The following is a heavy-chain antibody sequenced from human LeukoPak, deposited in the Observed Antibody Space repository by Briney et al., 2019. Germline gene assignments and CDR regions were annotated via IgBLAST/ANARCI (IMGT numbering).Heavy chain of an antibody. V-gene: IGHV1-2*02. CDR1: GYTFTGYY. J-gene: IGHJ4*02. Sequence: GASVKVSCKASGYTFTGYYMHWVQQAPGQGLEWMGWINPNSGGTNYAQKFQGRVTMTRDTSISTAYMELSRLRSDDTAVYYCARSPRLQLGGSYYWGQGTLVTVSS. CDR3: ARSPRLQLGGSYY. D-gene: IGHD5-24*01. CDR2: INPNSGGT.